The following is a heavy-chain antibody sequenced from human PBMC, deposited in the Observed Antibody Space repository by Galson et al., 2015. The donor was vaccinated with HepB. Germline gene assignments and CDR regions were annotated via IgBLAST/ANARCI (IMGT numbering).Heavy chain of an antibody. D-gene: IGHD3-22*01. V-gene: IGHV3-30*04. J-gene: IGHJ4*02. Sequence: SLRLSCAASGFTFSSYAMHWVRQAPGKGLEWVAVISYNGNNKYYADSVKGRFTISRDNSKNTLYLQMNSLRAEDTAVYYCARGMIVVLLTTGGYFDFWGQGTLVTVSS. CDR2: ISYNGNNK. CDR3: ARGMIVVLLTTGGYFDF. CDR1: GFTFSSYA.